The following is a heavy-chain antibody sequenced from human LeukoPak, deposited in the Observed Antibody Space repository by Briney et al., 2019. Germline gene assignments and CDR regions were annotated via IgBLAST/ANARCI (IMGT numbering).Heavy chain of an antibody. CDR3: ARDDYSFDY. CDR1: GFTVSSNY. J-gene: IGHJ4*02. CDR2: LYSGGNT. Sequence: GGSLRLSCVVSGFTVSSNYMSWVRQAPGKGLEWVSVLYSGGNTYHADSVKGRFTISRDNSKNTPYLQMNSLRAEDTAVYYCARDDYSFDYWGQGTLVTVSS. V-gene: IGHV3-53*01. D-gene: IGHD3-16*01.